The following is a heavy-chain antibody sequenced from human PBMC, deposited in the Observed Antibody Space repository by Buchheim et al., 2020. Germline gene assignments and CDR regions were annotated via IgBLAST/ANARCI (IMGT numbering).Heavy chain of an antibody. J-gene: IGHJ4*02. D-gene: IGHD4-17*01. CDR3: AKGDYETDY. CDR2: ISGSGGVT. CDR1: GFTFSTYA. V-gene: IGHV3-23*01. Sequence: EVQLLESGGGLVQPGESLRLSCAASGFTFSTYAMTWVRQAPGKGLEWISIISGSGGVTDYADSVKGRFTISRDNSKNIVYLQMNSLRAEDTAVYYCAKGDYETDYWGQGTL.